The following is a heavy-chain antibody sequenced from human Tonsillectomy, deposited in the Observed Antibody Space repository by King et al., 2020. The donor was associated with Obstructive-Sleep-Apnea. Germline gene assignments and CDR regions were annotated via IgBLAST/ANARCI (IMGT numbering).Heavy chain of an antibody. CDR3: ARPSCDSSGYHYYYGLDV. CDR1: GFTFSTYA. J-gene: IGHJ6*02. CDR2: ISFDGSNK. V-gene: IGHV3-30*04. D-gene: IGHD3-22*01. Sequence: VQLVESGGGVVQPGRSLRLSCAASGFTFSTYAIHWVRQAPGKGLEWVALISFDGSNKHYADSVRGRFSISRDNSNNTLYLQMNSLRPEDTAVYYCARPSCDSSGYHYYYGLDVWGQGTTVTVSS.